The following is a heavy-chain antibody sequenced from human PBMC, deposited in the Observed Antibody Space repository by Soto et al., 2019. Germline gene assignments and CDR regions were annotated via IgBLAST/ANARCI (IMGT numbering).Heavy chain of an antibody. D-gene: IGHD6-13*01. J-gene: IGHJ6*02. V-gene: IGHV3-30*18. CDR1: GFTFSSYG. CDR2: ISYDGSNK. Sequence: EGSLRLSCAASGFTFSSYGMHRVRQAPGKGLEWVAVISYDGSNKYYADSVKGRFTISRDNSKNTLYLQMNSLRAEDTDVYYSAKGDSSSCYRIRYYCYYGMDVWGQGTTVTVSS. CDR3: AKGDSSSCYRIRYYCYYGMDV.